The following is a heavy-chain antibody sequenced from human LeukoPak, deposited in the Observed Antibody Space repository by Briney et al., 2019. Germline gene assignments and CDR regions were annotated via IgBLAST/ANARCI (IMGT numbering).Heavy chain of an antibody. V-gene: IGHV3-53*01. CDR3: ARAPYSSGYFRGMDV. D-gene: IGHD3-22*01. Sequence: GSLRLSCAASGFTVSSNYMSWVRQAPGKGLEWVSVIYSGGSTYYADSVKGRFTISRDNSKNTLYLQMNSLRAEDTAVYYCARAPYSSGYFRGMDVWGRGTTVTVSS. J-gene: IGHJ6*02. CDR1: GFTVSSNY. CDR2: IYSGGST.